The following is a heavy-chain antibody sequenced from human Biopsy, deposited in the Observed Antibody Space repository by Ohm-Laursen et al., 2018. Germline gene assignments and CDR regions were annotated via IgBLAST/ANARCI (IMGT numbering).Heavy chain of an antibody. J-gene: IGHJ6*02. V-gene: IGHV4-34*01. CDR2: IYNTETT. D-gene: IGHD3-22*01. CDR1: GESFNGYY. Sequence: SETLSLTCAVYGESFNGYYWAWLRQPPGKGLEWIGSIYNTETTFYNPSLKSRVTISVDTSKNQFSLKVRSVTAADTAVYYCVRGVDYYDPYHYYALDVWGQGTTVTVSS. CDR3: VRGVDYYDPYHYYALDV.